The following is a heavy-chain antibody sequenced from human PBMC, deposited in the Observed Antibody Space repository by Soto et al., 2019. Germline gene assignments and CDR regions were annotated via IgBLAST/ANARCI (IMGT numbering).Heavy chain of an antibody. V-gene: IGHV3-30*18. CDR3: AKDESVSSGPDY. CDR2: ISYDGSNK. J-gene: IGHJ4*02. Sequence: PGGSLRLSCAASGVTVSSFGMHWIRQAPVKGLEWVAVISYDGSNKYYADSVKGRFTISRDNSKNTLYLQMNSLRAEDTAVYYCAKDESVSSGPDYWGQGTLVTVSS. D-gene: IGHD6-19*01. CDR1: GVTVSSFG.